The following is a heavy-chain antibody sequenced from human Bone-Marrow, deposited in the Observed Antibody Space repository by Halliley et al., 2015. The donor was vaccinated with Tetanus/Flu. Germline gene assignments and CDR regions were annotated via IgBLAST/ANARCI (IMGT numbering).Heavy chain of an antibody. CDR1: GFSFSDYG. CDR2: IAYDGDNK. D-gene: IGHD6-19*01. CDR3: AKEARVAVARVYFDY. J-gene: IGHJ4*02. V-gene: IGHV3-30*18. Sequence: SLRLSCVASGFSFSDYGFHWVRQAPGKGLEWAALIAYDGDNKYYGDSVKGRFTFSRDNSKNTLYLQMNSLRPEDTGVYYCAKEARVAVARVYFDYWGQGTLVTVSS.